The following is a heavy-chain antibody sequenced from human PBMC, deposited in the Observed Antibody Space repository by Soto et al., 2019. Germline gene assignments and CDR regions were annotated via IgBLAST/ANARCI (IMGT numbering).Heavy chain of an antibody. Sequence: QVQLVESGGGVVQPGRSLRLSCAASGFTFSSYGMHWVRQAPGKGLEWVAVISYDGSNKYYADSVKGRFTISRDNSKNTLYLQMNSLRAQDTAVYYCAKVVHEYSDYDSGIGYWGQGTLVTVSS. D-gene: IGHD5-12*01. CDR1: GFTFSSYG. CDR3: AKVVHEYSDYDSGIGY. CDR2: ISYDGSNK. J-gene: IGHJ4*02. V-gene: IGHV3-30*18.